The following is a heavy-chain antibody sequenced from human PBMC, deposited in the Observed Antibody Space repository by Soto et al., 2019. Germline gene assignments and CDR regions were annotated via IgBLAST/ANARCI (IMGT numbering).Heavy chain of an antibody. J-gene: IGHJ4*02. V-gene: IGHV3-23*01. Sequence: GGSLRLSCAASGFTFSSHAMDWVRQAPGKGLEWVSTIGGNGVSTYYADSVEGRFTISSDNSKSTLYLQMNSLRAEDTAIYYCASDVSHDYWGQGTLVTVSS. CDR3: ASDVSHDY. CDR2: IGGNGVST. CDR1: GFTFSSHA.